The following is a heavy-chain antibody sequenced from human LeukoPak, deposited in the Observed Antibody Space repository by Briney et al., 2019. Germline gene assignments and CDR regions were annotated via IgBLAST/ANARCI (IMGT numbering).Heavy chain of an antibody. CDR2: IKQDGSEK. CDR1: GFTFSSYW. Sequence: GGSLRLSCAASGFTFSSYWMSWVRQAPGKGLEWVANIKQDGSEKYYVDSVKGRFTISRDNAKNSLYLQMNSLRAEDTAVYYCARDCSSTSCYSDYFDYWGQGTLATVSS. J-gene: IGHJ4*02. CDR3: ARDCSSTSCYSDYFDY. D-gene: IGHD2-2*01. V-gene: IGHV3-7*01.